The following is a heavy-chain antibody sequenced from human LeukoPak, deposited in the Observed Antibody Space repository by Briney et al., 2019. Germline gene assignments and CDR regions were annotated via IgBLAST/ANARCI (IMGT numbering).Heavy chain of an antibody. CDR3: ARDGIAAARTEDFYYYSGMDV. J-gene: IGHJ6*02. CDR2: ISGGSAYI. Sequence: GGSLRLSCAASGLTFSSYSMNWVRQALGKGLEWVSSISGGSAYIYYADSVKGRFTISRDNAKNSLYLQMNSLRAEDTAVYYCARDGIAAARTEDFYYYSGMDVWGQGTTVTVSS. V-gene: IGHV3-21*01. D-gene: IGHD6-13*01. CDR1: GLTFSSYS.